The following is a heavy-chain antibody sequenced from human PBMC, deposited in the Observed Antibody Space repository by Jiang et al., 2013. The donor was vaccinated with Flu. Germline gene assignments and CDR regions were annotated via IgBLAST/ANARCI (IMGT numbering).Heavy chain of an antibody. V-gene: IGHV1-18*01. J-gene: IGHJ4*02. CDR2: ISAYNGNT. Sequence: GAEVKKPGASVKVSCKASGYTFTSYGISWVRQAPGQGLEWMGWISAYNGNTNYAQKLQGRVTMTTDTSTSTAYMELRSLRSDDTAVYYCAREGGSGWYLSPEDGGDYWGQGTLVTVSS. D-gene: IGHD6-19*01. CDR3: AREGGSGWYLSPEDGGDY. CDR1: GYTFTSYG.